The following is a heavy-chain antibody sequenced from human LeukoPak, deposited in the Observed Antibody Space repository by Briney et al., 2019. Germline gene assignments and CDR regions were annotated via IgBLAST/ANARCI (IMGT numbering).Heavy chain of an antibody. Sequence: SQTLSLTCTVSGGSISSGGHYWSWIRQPAGKGLEYLGRISSTGSTNYNPSLRSRVTISLDKSRNQFSLNLSSVTAADTAVYYCARAPYDILTGYFLFDSWGQGTLVTVSS. CDR3: ARAPYDILTGYFLFDS. V-gene: IGHV4-61*02. CDR2: ISSTGST. J-gene: IGHJ4*02. D-gene: IGHD3-9*01. CDR1: GGSISSGGHY.